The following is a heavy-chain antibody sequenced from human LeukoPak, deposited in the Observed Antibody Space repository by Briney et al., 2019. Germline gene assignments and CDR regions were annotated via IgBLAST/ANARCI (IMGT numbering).Heavy chain of an antibody. Sequence: PSETLSLTCTVSGGSISSSSYYWGWIRQPPGKGLEWIGSIYYSGSTYYNPSLKSRVTISVDTSKNQFSLKLSSVTAADTAVYYCARHSYDGVPGVLTAFDIWGQGTMVTVSS. D-gene: IGHD4/OR15-4a*01. CDR1: GGSISSSSYY. V-gene: IGHV4-39*01. J-gene: IGHJ3*02. CDR2: IYYSGST. CDR3: ARHSYDGVPGVLTAFDI.